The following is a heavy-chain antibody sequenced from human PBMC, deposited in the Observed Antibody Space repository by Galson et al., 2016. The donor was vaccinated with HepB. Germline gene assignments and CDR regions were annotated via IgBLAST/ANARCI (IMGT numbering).Heavy chain of an antibody. CDR2: IDNNGDNI. Sequence: SLRLSCAASGFAFSSYAMHWVRQAPGKGLECVSAIDNNGDNIFYADSVKGRFTISRDSSKYTLYLQVSSLRPEDTAVYYCAKDQTESDFWSSYYSYFDYWGQGTLVTVSS. V-gene: IGHV3-64D*06. D-gene: IGHD3-3*01. CDR1: GFAFSSYA. J-gene: IGHJ4*02. CDR3: AKDQTESDFWSSYYSYFDY.